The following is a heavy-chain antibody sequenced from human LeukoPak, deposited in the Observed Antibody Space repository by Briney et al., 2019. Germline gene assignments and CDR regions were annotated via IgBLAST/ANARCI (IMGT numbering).Heavy chain of an antibody. V-gene: IGHV5-51*01. CDR2: IYPGDSYT. CDR3: ARLLGVQRPGAFDI. Sequence: GESLKISCEGSGYSFTSYWIGWVRQTPGKRLEWMGIIYPGDSYTRYSPSFQGQVTISADKSISTAYLQWSSLKASDTAMYYCARLLGVQRPGAFDIWGQGTMVTVSS. CDR1: GYSFTSYW. D-gene: IGHD3-10*01. J-gene: IGHJ3*02.